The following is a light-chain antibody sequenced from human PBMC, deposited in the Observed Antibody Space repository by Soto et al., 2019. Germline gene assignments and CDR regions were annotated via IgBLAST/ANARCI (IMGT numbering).Light chain of an antibody. CDR3: QQRGKWPRT. CDR2: DAS. V-gene: IGKV3-11*01. Sequence: EIVLTQSPATLSLSPGESVTLSCRASESVSSYLAWYQQKPGQAPRLLIYDASNRATDIPARFSGSGSGTDFTPTISSLESEDFGVYYCQQRGKWPRTFGQGTKLEIK. J-gene: IGKJ2*01. CDR1: ESVSSY.